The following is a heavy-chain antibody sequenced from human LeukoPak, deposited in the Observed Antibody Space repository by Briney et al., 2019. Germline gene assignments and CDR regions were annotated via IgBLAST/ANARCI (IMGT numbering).Heavy chain of an antibody. V-gene: IGHV4-34*01. J-gene: IGHJ5*02. CDR1: GGSFSGYY. CDR2: INHSGST. Sequence: SETLSLTCAVYGGSFSGYYWSWIRQPPGKGLEWIGEINHSGSTNYNPSLKSRVTISVDTSKNQFSLNLSSVTAADTAVYYCARSWPTMVRGPLTSWGQGTLVTVSS. CDR3: ARSWPTMVRGPLTS. D-gene: IGHD3-10*01.